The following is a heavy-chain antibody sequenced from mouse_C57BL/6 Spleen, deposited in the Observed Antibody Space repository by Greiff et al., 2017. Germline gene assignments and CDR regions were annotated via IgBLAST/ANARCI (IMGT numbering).Heavy chain of an antibody. CDR1: GYTFTDYE. V-gene: IGHV1-15*01. J-gene: IGHJ3*01. CDR2: IDPESGGP. Sequence: VQLQESGAELVRPGASVTLSCKASGYTFTDYEMNWVKQTPVHGLEWIGAIDPESGGPAYNQKFKGKAILTADKSSSTAYMDLRSLTSEDSAVYYCTRWEYDWFAYWGQGTLVTGSA. D-gene: IGHD2-14*01. CDR3: TRWEYDWFAY.